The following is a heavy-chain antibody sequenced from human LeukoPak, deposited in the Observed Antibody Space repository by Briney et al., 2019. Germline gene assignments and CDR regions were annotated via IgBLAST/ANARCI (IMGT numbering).Heavy chain of an antibody. CDR3: ARADCSGGSCYTGYNWFDP. V-gene: IGHV1-46*01. Sequence: ASVKVSCKASGYTFTSYYMHWVRQAPGQGLEWMGIINPSGGSTSYAQKFQGRVTMTRDTSTSTVYMELSSLRSEDTAVYYCARADCSGGSCYTGYNWFDPWGQGTLVTVSS. CDR1: GYTFTSYY. J-gene: IGHJ5*02. D-gene: IGHD2-15*01. CDR2: INPSGGST.